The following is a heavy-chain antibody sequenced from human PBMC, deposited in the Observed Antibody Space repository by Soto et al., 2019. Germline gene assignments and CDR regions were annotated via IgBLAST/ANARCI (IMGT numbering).Heavy chain of an antibody. Sequence: ASVKVSCKASGYTFTSYAMHWVRQAPGQRLEWMGWINAGNGNTKYSQKFQGRVTITRDTSASTAYMELSSLRSEDTAVYYFARGCSGGSCYFGGYYYYGMDVWGQGTTVTVSS. CDR3: ARGCSGGSCYFGGYYYYGMDV. CDR2: INAGNGNT. D-gene: IGHD2-15*01. J-gene: IGHJ6*02. CDR1: GYTFTSYA. V-gene: IGHV1-3*01.